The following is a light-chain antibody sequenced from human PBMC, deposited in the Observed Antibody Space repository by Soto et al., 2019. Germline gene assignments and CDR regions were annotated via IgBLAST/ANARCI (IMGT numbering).Light chain of an antibody. CDR1: QSVSTN. J-gene: IGKJ1*01. V-gene: IGKV3-15*01. Sequence: EIVMTQSPATLSVSPGESATLSCRASQSVSTNLAWYQQKPGQPPRLLIFDASTGATGIPGRFSGSGSGTEFTLTISSLQSEDFAVYYCQQYNSLPQWTFGQGTKVEI. CDR2: DAS. CDR3: QQYNSLPQWT.